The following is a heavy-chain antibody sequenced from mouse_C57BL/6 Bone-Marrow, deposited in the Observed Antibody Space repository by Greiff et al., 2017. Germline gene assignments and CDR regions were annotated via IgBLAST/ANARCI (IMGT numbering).Heavy chain of an antibody. V-gene: IGHV1-50*01. CDR3: ARRIYYDYDWFAY. CDR2: IDPSDSYT. D-gene: IGHD2-4*01. J-gene: IGHJ3*01. Sequence: QVQLQQPGAELVKPGASVKLSCKASGYTFTSYWMQWLKQRPGQGLEWIGEIDPSDSYTNYNQKFKGKATLTVDTSSSTAYMQLSSLTSEDSAVYYCARRIYYDYDWFAYWGQGTLVTVSA. CDR1: GYTFTSYW.